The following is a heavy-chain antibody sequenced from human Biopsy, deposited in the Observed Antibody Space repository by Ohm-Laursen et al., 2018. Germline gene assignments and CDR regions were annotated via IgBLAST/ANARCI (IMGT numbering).Heavy chain of an antibody. CDR1: GFTFSNYW. V-gene: IGHV3-7*01. Sequence: SLRLSCTATGFTFSNYWMSWVRQAPGKGLEWVANIKQDVSERFYVDSVKGRFTISRDNAKSSLYLQMNSLRDEDTALYYCVRDNSRAQPGDISETFDLWGQGKMVTASS. J-gene: IGHJ3*01. CDR3: VRDNSRAQPGDISETFDL. CDR2: IKQDVSER. D-gene: IGHD6-19*01.